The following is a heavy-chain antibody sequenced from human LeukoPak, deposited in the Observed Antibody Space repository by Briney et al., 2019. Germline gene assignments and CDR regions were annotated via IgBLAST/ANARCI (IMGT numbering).Heavy chain of an antibody. Sequence: SETLSLTCTVSGGSISTYCWSWIRQPAGKGLEWIGHICTSGSTNYNPSLKSRVTMSVDTSNNEFSLKLTSVTAADTAIFYCASGYFVHTFDFWGQGTLGTVSS. D-gene: IGHD2-2*03. CDR1: GGSISTYC. J-gene: IGHJ4*02. V-gene: IGHV4-4*07. CDR2: ICTSGST. CDR3: ASGYFVHTFDF.